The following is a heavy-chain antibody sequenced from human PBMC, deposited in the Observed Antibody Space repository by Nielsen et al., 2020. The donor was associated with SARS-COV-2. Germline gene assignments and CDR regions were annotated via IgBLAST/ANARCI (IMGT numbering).Heavy chain of an antibody. V-gene: IGHV4-30-2*01. CDR2: IYHSGST. CDR3: ARVGPHKTAFDI. D-gene: IGHD1-26*01. CDR1: GGSISSGGYS. Sequence: SETLSLTCAVSGGSISSGGYSWSWIRQPPGKGLEWIGYIYHSGSTYYNPSLKSRVTISVDRSKNQFSLKLSSVTAADTAVYYCARVGPHKTAFDIWGQGTMVTVSS. J-gene: IGHJ3*02.